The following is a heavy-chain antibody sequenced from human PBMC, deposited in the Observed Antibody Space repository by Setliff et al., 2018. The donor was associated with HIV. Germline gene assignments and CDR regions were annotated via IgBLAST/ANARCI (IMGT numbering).Heavy chain of an antibody. CDR2: IRYDGDNK. V-gene: IGHV3-30*02. CDR3: ARAPLGDYLRYYYYYMDV. D-gene: IGHD4-17*01. J-gene: IGHJ6*03. Sequence: PGGSLRLSCAASGFSFSRYWMSWVRQAPGKGLEWVAFIRYDGDNKYYADSVKGRFTISRDNSKNTLYLQMNSLRAEDTAVYYCARAPLGDYLRYYYYYMDVWGKGTTVTVSS. CDR1: GFSFSRYW.